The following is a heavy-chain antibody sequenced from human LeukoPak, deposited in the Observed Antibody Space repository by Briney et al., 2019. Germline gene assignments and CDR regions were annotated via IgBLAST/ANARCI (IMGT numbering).Heavy chain of an antibody. CDR1: GGTFSSYA. J-gene: IGHJ4*02. Sequence: ASVNVSCKASGGTFSSYAISWVRQAPGQGLEWMGGIIPIFGTANYAQNFQGRVTITADESTSTAYMELSNLRSEDTAVYHCARESTDYYDSSGYYYGPVYWGQGTLVTVSS. CDR2: IIPIFGTA. CDR3: ARESTDYYDSSGYYYGPVY. D-gene: IGHD3-22*01. V-gene: IGHV1-69*13.